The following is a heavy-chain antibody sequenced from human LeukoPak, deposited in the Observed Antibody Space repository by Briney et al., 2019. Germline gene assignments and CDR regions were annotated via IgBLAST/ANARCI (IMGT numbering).Heavy chain of an antibody. CDR3: AKDSSSGWYHNHFDY. CDR2: ISGSGGGT. J-gene: IGHJ4*02. D-gene: IGHD6-19*01. CDR1: GFTFSSYA. Sequence: GGSLRLSCAASGFTFSSYAMSWVRQAPGKGLEWVSAISGSGGGTYYAGSVKGRFTISRDNSKNTLYLQMNSLRAEDTAVYYCAKDSSSGWYHNHFDYWGQGTLVTVSS. V-gene: IGHV3-23*01.